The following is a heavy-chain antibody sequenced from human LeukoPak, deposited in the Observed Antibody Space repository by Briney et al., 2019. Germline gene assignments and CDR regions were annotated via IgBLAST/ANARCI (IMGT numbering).Heavy chain of an antibody. D-gene: IGHD5-12*01. V-gene: IGHV4-4*07. CDR3: ARGSGYATHGWFDP. CDR2: IYTSGST. Sequence: PSETLSLTCTVSGGSISSYYWSWIRQPAGKGLEWIGRIYTSGSTNYNPSLKSRVTMSVDTSKNQFSLKLSSVTVADTAVYYCARGSGYATHGWFDPWGQGTLVTVSS. CDR1: GGSISSYY. J-gene: IGHJ5*02.